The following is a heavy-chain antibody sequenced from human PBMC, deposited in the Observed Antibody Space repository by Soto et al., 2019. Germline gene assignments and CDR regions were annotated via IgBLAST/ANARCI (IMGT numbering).Heavy chain of an antibody. CDR3: AKDRGGRAIFGVVIIDGMDV. Sequence: EVQLLESGGGLVPPGGSLRLSCAASGFTFSSYTMNWVRQAPGKGLEWVSAITLSGGTTYYADSVKGRFTVSRDNSENTLYLQMNSLRAEDTAEYYCAKDRGGRAIFGVVIIDGMDVWGQGTTVTVSS. D-gene: IGHD3-3*01. CDR2: ITLSGGTT. J-gene: IGHJ6*02. V-gene: IGHV3-23*01. CDR1: GFTFSSYT.